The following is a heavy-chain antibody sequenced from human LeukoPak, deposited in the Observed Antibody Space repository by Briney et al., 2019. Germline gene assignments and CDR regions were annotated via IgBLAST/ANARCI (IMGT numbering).Heavy chain of an antibody. J-gene: IGHJ4*02. CDR1: GFTFSSYG. CDR2: IRYDGSAK. CDR3: AKRGDDFWSGIDY. D-gene: IGHD3-3*01. V-gene: IGHV3-30*02. Sequence: PGGSLRLSCAASGFTFSSYGMHWVRQAPGKGLEWVAFIRYDGSAKYYADSVKGRFTISRDKSKNKLYLQMNSLRAEYTAVYYCAKRGDDFWSGIDYWGQGTLVTVSS.